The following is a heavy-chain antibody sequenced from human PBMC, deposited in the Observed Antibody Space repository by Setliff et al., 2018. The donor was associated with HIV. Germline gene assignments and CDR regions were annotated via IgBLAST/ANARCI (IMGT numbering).Heavy chain of an antibody. J-gene: IGHJ3*02. CDR1: GFTYDDYA. CDR2: INGDGSST. Sequence: PGGSLRLSCVASGFTYDDYAMHWVRQVPGKGLEWVSGINGDGSSTTYADSVKGRFTISRDNAKNTLYLQMNSLRAEDTAVYYCAKGSGYYSTDAFDIWGQGTMVTVSS. CDR3: AKGSGYYSTDAFDI. D-gene: IGHD3-22*01. V-gene: IGHV3-74*01.